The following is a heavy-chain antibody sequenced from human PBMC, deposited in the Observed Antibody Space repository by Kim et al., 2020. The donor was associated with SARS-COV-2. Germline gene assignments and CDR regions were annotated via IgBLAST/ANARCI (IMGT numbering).Heavy chain of an antibody. CDR3: ARDTSYDSSGYGMDV. V-gene: IGHV4-34*01. J-gene: IGHJ6*02. D-gene: IGHD3-22*01. CDR2: INHSGST. CDR1: GGSFSGYY. Sequence: SETLSLTCAVYGGSFSGYYWSWIRQPPGKGLEWIGEINHSGSTNYNPSLKSRVTISVDTSKNQFSLKLSSVTAADTAVYYCARDTSYDSSGYGMDVWGQGTTVTVSS.